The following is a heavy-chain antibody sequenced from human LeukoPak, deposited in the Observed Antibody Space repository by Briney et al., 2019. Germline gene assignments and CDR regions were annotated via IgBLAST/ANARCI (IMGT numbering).Heavy chain of an antibody. CDR3: SRDGYYYDSSVYYDAFDI. V-gene: IGHV1-18*01. J-gene: IGHJ3*02. CDR2: ISAYNGNT. Sequence: ASVKVSCKASGYTFTSYGISWVRQAPGQGLEWMGWISAYNGNTNYAQKLQGRVTMTTDTSTSTAYMELRSLRSDDTAVYYCSRDGYYYDSSVYYDAFDIGDKGKMATVFS. D-gene: IGHD3-22*01. CDR1: GYTFTSYG.